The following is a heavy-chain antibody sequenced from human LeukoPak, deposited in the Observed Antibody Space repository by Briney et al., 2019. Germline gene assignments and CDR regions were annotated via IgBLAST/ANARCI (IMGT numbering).Heavy chain of an antibody. J-gene: IGHJ5*02. Sequence: ASVKVSCKASGYTFTSYGISWVRQAPGQGLEWMGWISAYNGNTNYAQKLQGRVTMTTDTSTSTAYMELRSLRSDDTAVYYCARDLLRANIWQQLVRGNWFDPWGQGTLVTVCS. CDR3: ARDLLRANIWQQLVRGNWFDP. CDR2: ISAYNGNT. V-gene: IGHV1-18*01. CDR1: GYTFTSYG. D-gene: IGHD6-13*01.